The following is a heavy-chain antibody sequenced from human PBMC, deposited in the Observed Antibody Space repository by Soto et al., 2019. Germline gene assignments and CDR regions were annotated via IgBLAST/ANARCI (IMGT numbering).Heavy chain of an antibody. Sequence: QVQLVQSGAEVKKPGASVKVSCKASGYTFTSYAMHWVRQAPGQRLEWMGWINVGNGNTKYSQKFQGRVTITRDTAASTAYMELSSLRSEDTAVYYCARTGSGWYDYWGQGTLVTVSS. D-gene: IGHD6-19*01. CDR1: GYTFTSYA. V-gene: IGHV1-3*01. CDR3: ARTGSGWYDY. CDR2: INVGNGNT. J-gene: IGHJ4*02.